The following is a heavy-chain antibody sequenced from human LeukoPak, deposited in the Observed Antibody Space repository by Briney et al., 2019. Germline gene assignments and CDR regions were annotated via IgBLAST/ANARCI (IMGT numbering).Heavy chain of an antibody. V-gene: IGHV3-48*01. CDR3: ARTSITIFGVAVPYYYYYMDV. D-gene: IGHD3-3*01. CDR2: ISNSSSTI. CDR1: GFTFSSYS. J-gene: IGHJ6*03. Sequence: GGSLRLSCAASGFTFSSYSMNWVRQAPGKGLEWVSYISNSSSTIYYADSVKGRFTISRDNAKNSLYLQMNSLRAEDTAVYYCARTSITIFGVAVPYYYYYMDVWGKGTTVTVSS.